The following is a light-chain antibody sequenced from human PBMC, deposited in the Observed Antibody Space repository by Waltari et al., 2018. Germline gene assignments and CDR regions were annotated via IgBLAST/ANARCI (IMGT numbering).Light chain of an antibody. CDR1: QSSSSTY. CDR3: QQGGGPLRFT. CDR2: GAS. V-gene: IGKV3-20*01. J-gene: IGKJ2*01. Sequence: IVLTQIPGTLSLSPGERATLSCRASQSSSSTYLAWYQQKPGPAPRLLIYGASRRATGIPDRFSGSGSGTDFTLSISRLEPEDFAVYYCQQGGGPLRFTFGQGTKLEIK.